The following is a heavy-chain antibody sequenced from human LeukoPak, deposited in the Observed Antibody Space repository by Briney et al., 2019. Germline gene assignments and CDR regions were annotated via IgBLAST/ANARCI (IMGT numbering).Heavy chain of an antibody. J-gene: IGHJ4*02. CDR1: GFTSNTYA. CDR3: AKSRSSSWYDYFDY. D-gene: IGHD6-13*01. V-gene: IGHV3-23*01. CDR2: LSGSGGRT. Sequence: GGSLRLSCAASGFTSNTYAMTWVRQAPGKGLEWVSGLSGSGGRTYHADSVKGRFTISRDNSKNTVDLQMNSLRAEDTAVYYCAKSRSSSWYDYFDYWGQGTLVTVSS.